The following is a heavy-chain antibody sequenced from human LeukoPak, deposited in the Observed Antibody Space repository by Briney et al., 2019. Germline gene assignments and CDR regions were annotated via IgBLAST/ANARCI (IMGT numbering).Heavy chain of an antibody. CDR2: IASDGSST. CDR3: ARGRPHGNDY. D-gene: IGHD4-23*01. CDR1: GFTFSSYW. V-gene: IGHV3-74*01. Sequence: GGSRRLSCAASGFTFSSYWMNWVRQAPGKGLVWVSRIASDGSSTTYADSVKGRFSISRDNAKNTLYLQMNSLRVEDTAVYYCARGRPHGNDYWGQGTLATVSS. J-gene: IGHJ4*02.